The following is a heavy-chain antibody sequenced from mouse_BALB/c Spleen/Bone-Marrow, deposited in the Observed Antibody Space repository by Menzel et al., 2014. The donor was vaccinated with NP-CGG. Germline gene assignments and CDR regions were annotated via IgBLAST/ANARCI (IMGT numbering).Heavy chain of an antibody. V-gene: IGHV1-80*01. Sequence: QVQLKESGAELVRPGSSVKTSCKASGYAFSSYWMNWVKQRPGQGLEWIGQIYPGDGDTNYNGKLKGKATLTADKPSSKAYMQLSSLTSEDSAVYFCARRGYYGSSYYFDYWGQGTTLTVSS. CDR1: GYAFSSYW. J-gene: IGHJ2*01. CDR2: IYPGDGDT. D-gene: IGHD1-1*01. CDR3: ARRGYYGSSYYFDY.